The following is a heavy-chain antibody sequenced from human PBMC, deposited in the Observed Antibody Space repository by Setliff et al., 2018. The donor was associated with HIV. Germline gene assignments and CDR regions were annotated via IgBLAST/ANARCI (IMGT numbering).Heavy chain of an antibody. V-gene: IGHV4-59*08. CDR3: ARWESAQKAFNP. J-gene: IGHJ3*01. Sequence: SETLSLTCTVSGDSITSNYWTWIRQPPGKGLEWIGYIDDSGSTKYNPSPDSRVSITVDTSKNQFSLKLNSLSAADTAVYYCARWESAQKAFNPWGHGTMVTVSS. CDR2: IDDSGST. D-gene: IGHD1-26*01. CDR1: GDSITSNY.